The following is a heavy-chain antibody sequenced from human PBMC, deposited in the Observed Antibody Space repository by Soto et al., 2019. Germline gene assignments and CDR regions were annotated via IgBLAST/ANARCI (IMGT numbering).Heavy chain of an antibody. D-gene: IGHD3-22*01. V-gene: IGHV3-23*01. Sequence: EVQLLESGGDLVQPGGSLRLSCAASGFTFSTYAMSWVRQAPGKGLEWVSSTSGSGASTNHADSVKGRFTISSDNTNNILYLHMNSLRADDTAVYYCAPTYHYDGGGDHGPFEYWGQGTLVTVSS. CDR3: APTYHYDGGGDHGPFEY. CDR2: TSGSGAST. CDR1: GFTFSTYA. J-gene: IGHJ4*02.